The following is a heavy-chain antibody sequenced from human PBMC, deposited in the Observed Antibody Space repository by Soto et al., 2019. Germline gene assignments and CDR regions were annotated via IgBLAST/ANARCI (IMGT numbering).Heavy chain of an antibody. V-gene: IGHV3-33*01. CDR1: GFTFSSYG. CDR3: AREAERYLGTVWVDP. CDR2: IWYDGSNK. J-gene: IGHJ5*02. D-gene: IGHD3-16*01. Sequence: QVQLVESGGGVVQPGRSLRLSCAASGFTFSSYGMHWVRQAPGKGLEWVAVIWYDGSNKYYADSVKGRFTISRDNSKNTLYLQMNSLRAEDTAVYYCAREAERYLGTVWVDPWGQGTLVTVSS.